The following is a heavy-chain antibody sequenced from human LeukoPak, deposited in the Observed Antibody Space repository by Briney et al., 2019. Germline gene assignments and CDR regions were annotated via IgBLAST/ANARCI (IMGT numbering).Heavy chain of an antibody. D-gene: IGHD6-19*01. V-gene: IGHV4-39*01. Sequence: SETLSLTCTVSGGSIRSSSYYWGWIRQPPGKGLEWIGSMYYSGRTYSNPSLKSRVTISVDTSKNQFSLKLSSVTAADTAVYYCARQGDSTGWSENWFDPWGQGSLVTVSS. CDR3: ARQGDSTGWSENWFDP. CDR1: GGSIRSSSYY. CDR2: MYYSGRT. J-gene: IGHJ5*02.